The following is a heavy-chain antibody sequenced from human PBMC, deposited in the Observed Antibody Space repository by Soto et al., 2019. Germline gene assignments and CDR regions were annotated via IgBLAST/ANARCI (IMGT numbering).Heavy chain of an antibody. CDR2: FDPEDGET. V-gene: IGHV1-24*01. CDR3: ATAGPTMVRGVKFYYSYVYGIDI. J-gene: IGHJ6*02. D-gene: IGHD3-10*01. CDR1: GYTLTELS. Sequence: SVKVSCEVSGYTLTELSMHWVRQAPGKGLEWVGGFDPEDGETIYAQKLQGRVTMTEDTSTDTAYMELSSLRSEDTAVYYCATAGPTMVRGVKFYYSYVYGIDIWSQATT.